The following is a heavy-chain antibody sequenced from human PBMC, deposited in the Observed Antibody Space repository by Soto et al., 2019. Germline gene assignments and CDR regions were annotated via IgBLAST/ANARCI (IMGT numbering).Heavy chain of an antibody. V-gene: IGHV1-2*04. D-gene: IGHD6-6*01. CDR2: INPNSGGT. CDR3: ARDSSSSNHYYYIAV. J-gene: IGHJ6*03. Sequence: ASVKVSCKASGYTFTGYYMHWVRQAPGQGLEWMGWINPNSGGTNYAQKFQGWVTMTRDTSISTAYMELSRLRSDDTAVYYCARDSSSSNHYYYIAVWGKGTTVTVSS. CDR1: GYTFTGYY.